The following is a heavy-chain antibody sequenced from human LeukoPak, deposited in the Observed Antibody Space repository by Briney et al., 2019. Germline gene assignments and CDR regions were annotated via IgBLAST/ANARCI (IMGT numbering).Heavy chain of an antibody. J-gene: IGHJ4*02. D-gene: IGHD1-26*01. CDR2: IYPGDSDT. CDR3: ARGTGGREAGEVWELRD. V-gene: IGHV5-51*01. CDR1: GYSFTSYW. Sequence: GESLKISCKGSGYSFTSYWIGWVRQMPGKGLEWMGIIYPGDSDTRYSPSFQGQVTISADKSISTAYMELSRLRSDDTAVYYCARGTGGREAGEVWELRDWGQGTLVTVSS.